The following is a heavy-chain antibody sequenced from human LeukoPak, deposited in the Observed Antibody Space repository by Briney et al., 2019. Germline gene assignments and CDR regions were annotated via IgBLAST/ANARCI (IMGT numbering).Heavy chain of an antibody. D-gene: IGHD1-26*01. J-gene: IGHJ4*02. CDR3: ARDPGSFYGY. V-gene: IGHV3-7*01. CDR2: IKPDGSEI. Sequence: GGSLRLSCAASGFTFSGYWMDWVRQTPGKGLEWVANIKPDGSEIYYVDSVKGRFTISRDNAKNSLYLQMNSLRAEDTAVYYCARDPGSFYGYWGQGTPVTVSS. CDR1: GFTFSGYW.